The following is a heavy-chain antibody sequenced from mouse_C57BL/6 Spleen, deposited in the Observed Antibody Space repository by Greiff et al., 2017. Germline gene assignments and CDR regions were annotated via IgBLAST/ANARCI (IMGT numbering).Heavy chain of an antibody. CDR2: IDPSDSYT. CDR3: ARGGSSGSRDY. CDR1: GYTFTSYW. J-gene: IGHJ2*01. Sequence: QVQLQQPGAELVMPGASVKLSCKASGYTFTSYWMHWVKQRPGQGLEWIGEIDPSDSYTNYNQKFKGKSTLNVAKSSSPAYMQLSSLTSEDSAVYYCARGGSSGSRDYWGQGTTRTVSS. D-gene: IGHD3-2*02. V-gene: IGHV1-69*01.